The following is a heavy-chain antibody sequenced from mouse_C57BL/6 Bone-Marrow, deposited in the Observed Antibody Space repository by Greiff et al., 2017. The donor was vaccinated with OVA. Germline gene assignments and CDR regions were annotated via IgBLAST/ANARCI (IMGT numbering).Heavy chain of an antibody. CDR2: IYPGDGDT. CDR1: GYAFSSSW. V-gene: IGHV1-82*01. J-gene: IGHJ3*01. CDR3: ARFGDYDRFAY. Sequence: QVQLQQSGPELVKPGASVKISCKASGYAFSSSWMNWVKQRPGKGLEWIGRIYPGDGDTNYNGKFKGKATLTADKSYSTAYMQLSSLTSEDSAFYFCARFGDYDRFAYWGQGTLVTVSA. D-gene: IGHD2-4*01.